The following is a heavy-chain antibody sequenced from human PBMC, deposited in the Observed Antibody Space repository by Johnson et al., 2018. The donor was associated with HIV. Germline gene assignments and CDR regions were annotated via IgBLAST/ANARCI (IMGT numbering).Heavy chain of an antibody. CDR1: GFTFSSYA. CDR3: ARDYSNPPHAFDI. Sequence: MQLVESGGGLVQPGGSLRLSCAASGFTFSSYAMSWVRQAPGKGLEWVSAISGSGGSTYYADSVKGRFTISRDNSKNTLYLQRNSLRAEDTAVYSCARDYSNPPHAFDIWGQGTMVTVSS. J-gene: IGHJ3*02. CDR2: ISGSGGST. D-gene: IGHD4-11*01. V-gene: IGHV3-23*04.